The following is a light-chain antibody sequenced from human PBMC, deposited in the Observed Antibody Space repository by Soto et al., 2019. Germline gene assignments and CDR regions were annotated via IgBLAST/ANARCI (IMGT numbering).Light chain of an antibody. CDR1: QSISSW. V-gene: IGKV1-5*03. J-gene: IGKJ2*01. CDR3: QQYNTYWGYI. Sequence: DIQMTQSPATLSASIGDRVTITCRASQSISSWLAWYQQKPGKVPRLLIYKASNLENGVPSRFSGSGSGTEFTLTISSVQPDDFATYYCQQYNTYWGYIFGQGTKLEIK. CDR2: KAS.